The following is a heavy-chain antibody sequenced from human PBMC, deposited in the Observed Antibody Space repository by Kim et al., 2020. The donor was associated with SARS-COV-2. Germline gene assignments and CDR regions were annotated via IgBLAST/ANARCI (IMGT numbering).Heavy chain of an antibody. V-gene: IGHV4-39*01. CDR1: SASFTDINYY. D-gene: IGHD2-21*01. Sequence: SETLSLTCSVSSASFTDINYYWGWIRQPPGKGLEWIGSVYSSGATYYHPSLKGRVTISLDKSNRQFSLNLHSVTAADTAFYYCARHAREVIATDLRDWYFDLWGRGALVTVSS. J-gene: IGHJ2*01. CDR2: VYSSGAT. CDR3: ARHAREVIATDLRDWYFDL.